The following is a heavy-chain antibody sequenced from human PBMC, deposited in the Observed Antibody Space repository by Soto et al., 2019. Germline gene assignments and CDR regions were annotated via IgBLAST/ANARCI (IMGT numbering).Heavy chain of an antibody. V-gene: IGHV2-26*01. Sequence: GSGPTLVNPTETLTLTCNVSGFSLTTGRMGVSWIRQPPGKALEWLAHIFSDAERSYSTSLQGRLTISKAGSGSQVVLTMTNMDPADTGTYFCVRMNADSYSHYYAMDVWGLGTTVTVSS. J-gene: IGHJ6*02. CDR1: GFSLTTGRMG. CDR3: VRMNADSYSHYYAMDV. CDR2: IFSDAER. D-gene: IGHD2-21*02.